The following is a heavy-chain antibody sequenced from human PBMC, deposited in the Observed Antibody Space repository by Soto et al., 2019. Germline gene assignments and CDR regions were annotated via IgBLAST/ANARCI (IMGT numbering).Heavy chain of an antibody. CDR2: MSYDGSDK. CDR3: ARARLDSPALEY. CDR1: GFSFRSYA. V-gene: IGHV3-30-3*01. Sequence: QVQLVESGGGVVQPGRSLRLSCAASGFSFRSYAMHWVRQAPGKGLEWVAVMSYDGSDKDYADSVTGRFTISRDNSKNTLYLQMSSLRAEDTAVYYFARARLDSPALEYWGQGTLVTVSS. D-gene: IGHD2-2*01. J-gene: IGHJ4*02.